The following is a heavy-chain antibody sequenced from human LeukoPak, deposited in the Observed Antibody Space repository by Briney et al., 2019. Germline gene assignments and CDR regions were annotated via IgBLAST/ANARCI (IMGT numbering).Heavy chain of an antibody. Sequence: SETLSLTCTVSGGSISSSSYYWGWIRQPPGKGLEWIGSIYYSGSTYYNPSLKSRVTISVDTSKNQFSLKLSSVTAADTAVYYCARLSYDSSGYKYYSDYWGQGTLVTVSS. D-gene: IGHD3-22*01. CDR1: GGSISSSSYY. J-gene: IGHJ4*02. CDR2: IYYSGST. CDR3: ARLSYDSSGYKYYSDY. V-gene: IGHV4-39*01.